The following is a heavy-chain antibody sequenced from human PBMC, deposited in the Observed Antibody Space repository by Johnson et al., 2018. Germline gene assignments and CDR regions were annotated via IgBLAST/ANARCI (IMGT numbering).Heavy chain of an antibody. Sequence: VQLQQWGAGLLKPSETLSLTCAVYGGSFSGYYWSWVREAPGKGLEWVSGINWNGDNTGYADSVKGRFTISRDNAKSSLYLQMNSLRAEDTAVYYCARARSWGIQLYYYYYGMDVWGQGTTVTVSS. CDR3: ARARSWGIQLYYYYYGMDV. CDR2: INWNGDNT. D-gene: IGHD5-18*01. J-gene: IGHJ6*02. V-gene: IGHV3-20*04. CDR1: GGSFSGYY.